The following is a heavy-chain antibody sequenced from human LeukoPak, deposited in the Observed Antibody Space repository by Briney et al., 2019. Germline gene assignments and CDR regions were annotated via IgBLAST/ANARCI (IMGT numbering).Heavy chain of an antibody. Sequence: GGSLRLSCAASGFTFSSYGMHWVHQAPGKGLEWVAFIRYDGSNKYYADSVKGRFTISRDNSKNTLYLQMNSLRAEDTAVYYCAKDGVDYGDYGYFDYWGQGTLVTVSS. CDR3: AKDGVDYGDYGYFDY. D-gene: IGHD4-17*01. CDR2: IRYDGSNK. CDR1: GFTFSSYG. J-gene: IGHJ4*02. V-gene: IGHV3-30*02.